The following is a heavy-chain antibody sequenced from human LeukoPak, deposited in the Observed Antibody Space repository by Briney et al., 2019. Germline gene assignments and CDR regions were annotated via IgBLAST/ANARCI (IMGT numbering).Heavy chain of an antibody. CDR2: VYNSGTT. V-gene: IGHV4-39*01. CDR1: GGSIISSNYD. D-gene: IGHD3-10*01. J-gene: IGHJ5*02. CDR3: ARLWFGNGRTFDP. Sequence: PSETLSLTCTVSGGSIISSNYDWAWIRQPPGKELEWLATVYNSGTTYYTPSLKSRATISVDTSKDQFSLKLDSVTPVDTALYYCARLWFGNGRTFDPWGQGTLVTVSS.